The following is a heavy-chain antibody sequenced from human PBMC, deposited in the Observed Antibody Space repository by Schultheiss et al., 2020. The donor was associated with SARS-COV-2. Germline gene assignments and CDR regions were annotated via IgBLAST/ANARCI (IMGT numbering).Heavy chain of an antibody. CDR2: ISSNGGST. D-gene: IGHD3-22*01. CDR1: GFTFSSYA. V-gene: IGHV3-64*01. Sequence: GESLKISCAASGFTFSSYAMHWVRQAPGKGLEYVSAISSNGGSTYYANSVKGRFTISRDNSKNTLYLQMNSLRAEDTAVYYCARTYYYDSSGYYGGQVVITAVAFDIWGQGTMVTVSS. CDR3: ARTYYYDSSGYYGGQVVITAVAFDI. J-gene: IGHJ3*02.